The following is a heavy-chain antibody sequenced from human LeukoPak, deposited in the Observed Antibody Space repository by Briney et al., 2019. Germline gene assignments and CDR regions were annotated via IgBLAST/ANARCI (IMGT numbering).Heavy chain of an antibody. Sequence: GGSLRLSCAASGFTFSSYSMSWVRQDPGKGLEWVSYISGSSSTISYEDSVKSRFTISRDNAKNSLYLEMNSQRAEDTAVDYCATDYADYDSSGYGFDYWGQGTLVTVSS. CDR2: ISGSSSTI. V-gene: IGHV3-48*01. CDR1: GFTFSSYS. CDR3: ATDYADYDSSGYGFDY. J-gene: IGHJ4*02. D-gene: IGHD3-22*01.